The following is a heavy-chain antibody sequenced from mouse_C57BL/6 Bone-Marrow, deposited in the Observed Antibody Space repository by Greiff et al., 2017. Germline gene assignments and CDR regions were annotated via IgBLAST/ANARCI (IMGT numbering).Heavy chain of an antibody. CDR1: GYAFTNHL. D-gene: IGHD1-1*01. CDR3: AKETDFITTVEGFAY. Sequence: VQLQQSGPELVRPGTSVTVSCKASGYAFTNHLIEWVKQRPGQGLEWIGVINPGSGGTNYTEKFKGKATLTADKSSSTAYMQLSILISADTAVYVGAKETDFITTVEGFAYWGQGTLVTVSA. J-gene: IGHJ3*01. CDR2: INPGSGGT. V-gene: IGHV1-54*01.